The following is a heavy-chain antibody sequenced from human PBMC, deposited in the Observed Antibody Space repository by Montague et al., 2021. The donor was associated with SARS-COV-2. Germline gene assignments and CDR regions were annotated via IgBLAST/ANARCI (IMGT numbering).Heavy chain of an antibody. J-gene: IGHJ5*02. CDR3: ARDGYSSGWNGLHWFDP. V-gene: IGHV4-61*02. CDR1: IGSISSGSYY. D-gene: IGHD6-25*01. CDR2: IYTSGST. Sequence: TLSLTCTVSIGSISSGSYYWGWIRQPAGKGLEWIGRIYTSGSTNYNPSLKSRVTISVDTSKNQFSLKLCSVTAADTAVYYCARDGYSSGWNGLHWFDPWGQGTLVTVSS.